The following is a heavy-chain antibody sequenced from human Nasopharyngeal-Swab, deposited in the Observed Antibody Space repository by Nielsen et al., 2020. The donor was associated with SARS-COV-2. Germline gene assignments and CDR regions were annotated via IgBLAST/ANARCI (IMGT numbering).Heavy chain of an antibody. Sequence: GGSLRLSCAASGFTFSSYWMSWVRQAPGKGLEWVANIKQDGSEKYYVDSVKGRFTISRDNAKNSLYLQMNSLRAEDTAVYYCARDVRIFGVVIITYYYYYYTDVWGKGTTVTVSS. V-gene: IGHV3-7*01. J-gene: IGHJ6*03. D-gene: IGHD3-3*01. CDR3: ARDVRIFGVVIITYYYYYYTDV. CDR1: GFTFSSYW. CDR2: IKQDGSEK.